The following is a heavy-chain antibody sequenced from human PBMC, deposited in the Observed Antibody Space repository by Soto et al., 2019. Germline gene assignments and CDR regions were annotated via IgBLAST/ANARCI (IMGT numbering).Heavy chain of an antibody. Sequence: GGSLRLSCAASGFTFSSYGMHWVRQAPGKGLEWVAVIWYDGSNKYYADSVKGRFTISRDNSKNTLYLQMNSLRAEDTAVYYCARDFVAGDGDYYYYGMDVWGQGTKVTVSS. D-gene: IGHD2-21*01. J-gene: IGHJ6*02. CDR1: GFTFSSYG. CDR2: IWYDGSNK. CDR3: ARDFVAGDGDYYYYGMDV. V-gene: IGHV3-33*01.